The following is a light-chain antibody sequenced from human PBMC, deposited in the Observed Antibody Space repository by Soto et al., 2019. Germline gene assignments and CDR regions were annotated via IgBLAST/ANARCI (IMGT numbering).Light chain of an antibody. Sequence: DIQMTQSPSSLSASVGDRVTITCRASQSISNYLNWYQRIPGRAPRLLIFAASSLQSGVPSRFSGSGSGTDFTLTISSLQPEDSASYYCQQSYSSPYTFGQGTKVDIK. J-gene: IGKJ2*01. CDR3: QQSYSSPYT. V-gene: IGKV1-39*01. CDR1: QSISNY. CDR2: AAS.